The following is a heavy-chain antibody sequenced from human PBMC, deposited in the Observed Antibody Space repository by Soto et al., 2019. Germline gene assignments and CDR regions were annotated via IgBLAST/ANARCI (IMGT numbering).Heavy chain of an antibody. CDR1: GDTIRSDY. CDR3: AAAPRY. D-gene: IGHD2-15*01. Sequence: SETLSLTCSVSGDTIRSDYWSWIRQPPGKGLEWIGYIYDSGSTNYNPSLKSRVTISVDTSKNQFSLRLTSVTAADTAVYYCAAAPRYWGQGTLVTVSS. V-gene: IGHV4-59*01. CDR2: IYDSGST. J-gene: IGHJ4*02.